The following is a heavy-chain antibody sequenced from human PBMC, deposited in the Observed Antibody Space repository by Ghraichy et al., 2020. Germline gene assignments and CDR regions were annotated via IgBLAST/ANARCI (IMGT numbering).Heavy chain of an antibody. V-gene: IGHV4-34*01. CDR3: ARGRYCGGGACCPRPSHFDS. J-gene: IGHJ4*02. CDR2: VNYVGST. Sequence: SQTLSLTCAVDGGSIGGYYWQWIRQPPGKGLEWIGEVNYVGSTNYNPSPASRVTTSLGTSWNQFSFRLTSLTAADTAVNYCARGRYCGGGACCPRPSHFDSWGQGTVVSVSS. D-gene: IGHD2-15*01. CDR1: GGSIGGYY.